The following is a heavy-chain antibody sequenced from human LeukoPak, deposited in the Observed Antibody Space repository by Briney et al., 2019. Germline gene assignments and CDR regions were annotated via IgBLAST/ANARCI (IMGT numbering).Heavy chain of an antibody. J-gene: IGHJ4*02. CDR2: INQDGSEK. CDR1: GFTFSTFW. Sequence: GGSLRLSCAASGFTFSTFWMSWVRQAPGRGLEWVANINQDGSEKYYVGSMKGRFTVSRDNAKNSLYLQMDSLRAEDTAVYYCARGGTFVSDYWGQGTLVTVSS. CDR3: ARGGTFVSDY. V-gene: IGHV3-7*01. D-gene: IGHD1-1*01.